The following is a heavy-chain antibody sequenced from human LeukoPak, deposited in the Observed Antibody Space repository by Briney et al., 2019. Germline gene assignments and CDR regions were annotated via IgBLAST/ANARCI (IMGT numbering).Heavy chain of an antibody. V-gene: IGHV3-23*01. Sequence: GGSLRLSCAASGLTVSSSYMSWVRQAPGRGLEWVSAITAGAATTFYSNSVKGRFTISRDNSKNTLYLQMNSLRAEDAAVYYCAKSDYGDYVAHDYWGQGTLVTVSS. D-gene: IGHD4-17*01. J-gene: IGHJ4*02. CDR1: GLTVSSSY. CDR3: AKSDYGDYVAHDY. CDR2: ITAGAATT.